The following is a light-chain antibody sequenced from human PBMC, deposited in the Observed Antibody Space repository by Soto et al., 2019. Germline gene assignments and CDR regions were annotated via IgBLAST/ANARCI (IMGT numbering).Light chain of an antibody. CDR3: HQDFNLPWT. CDR2: GAS. J-gene: IGKJ1*01. CDR1: QSVSSY. Sequence: EIVMTQSPATLSVSPGERATLSCMASQSVSSYLAWYQQKPGQAPRLLIYGASTRATGIPVRFSGSGSGTDFTLTISSLQPEDFAVYFCHQDFNLPWTFGQGTKVDI. V-gene: IGKV3D-15*02.